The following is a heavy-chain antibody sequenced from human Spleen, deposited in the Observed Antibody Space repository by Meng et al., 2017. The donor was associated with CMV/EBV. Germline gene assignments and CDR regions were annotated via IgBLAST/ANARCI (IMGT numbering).Heavy chain of an antibody. D-gene: IGHD2-21*01. CDR3: ARVNIVVVIAAYWYFDL. V-gene: IGHV1-18*01. CDR1: GYTFTSYG. Sequence: ASVKVSCKASGYTFTSYGISWVRQAPGQGLEWMGWISAYNGNTNYAQKLQGRVTMTTDTSTSTAYMELRSLRSDDTAVYYCARVNIVVVIAAYWYFDLWGRGILVTVSS. J-gene: IGHJ2*01. CDR2: ISAYNGNT.